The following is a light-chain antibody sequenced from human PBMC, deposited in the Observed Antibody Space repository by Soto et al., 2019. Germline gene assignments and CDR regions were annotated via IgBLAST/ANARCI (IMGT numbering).Light chain of an antibody. CDR1: QSVSSY. V-gene: IGKV3-11*01. Sequence: EIALTQSPATLSLSPGERATLSCRASQSVSSYLAWYQQKPGQAPRLLIYDASNRATGIPARFSGSGSGTDFTLSISSLEPEDFEVYYCQQRSNWPWTFGQGTKVEIK. J-gene: IGKJ1*01. CDR3: QQRSNWPWT. CDR2: DAS.